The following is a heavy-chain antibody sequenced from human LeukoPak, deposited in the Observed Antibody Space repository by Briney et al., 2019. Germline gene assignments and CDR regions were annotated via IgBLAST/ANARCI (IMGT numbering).Heavy chain of an antibody. Sequence: PGGSLRLSCAASGFTFEDYGMSWVRQASGKGPERVSGINWNGGSTGYADSVKGRYTISRDNAKNSLNLQMNSLRAEDTALYYCARGGYFGSGTYSKFDCWGQGTLVTVSS. CDR3: ARGGYFGSGTYSKFDC. CDR1: GFTFEDYG. D-gene: IGHD3-10*01. J-gene: IGHJ4*02. V-gene: IGHV3-20*04. CDR2: INWNGGST.